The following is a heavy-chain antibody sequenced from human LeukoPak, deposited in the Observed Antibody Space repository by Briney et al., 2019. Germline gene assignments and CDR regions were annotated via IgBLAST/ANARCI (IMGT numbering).Heavy chain of an antibody. CDR1: GYSFTNYW. CDR3: ATGASKVTTDFANY. V-gene: IGHV5-10-1*01. Sequence: GESLKISCKSSGYSFTNYWISWVRQLPGKGLEGMGRIDPRDSYTKYSPSFEGHVTISVDKSISSAFLQWNSLKASDSAMYYCATGASKVTTDFANYWGQGTQVAVSS. J-gene: IGHJ4*02. CDR2: IDPRDSYT. D-gene: IGHD4-17*01.